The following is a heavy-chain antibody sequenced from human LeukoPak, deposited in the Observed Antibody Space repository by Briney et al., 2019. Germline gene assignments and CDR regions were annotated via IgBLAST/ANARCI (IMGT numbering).Heavy chain of an antibody. J-gene: IGHJ3*02. V-gene: IGHV4-39*07. CDR3: ARDPPYYYDSSGYYYVRGAFDI. Sequence: SETLSLTCTVSGGSISSSSYYWGWIRQPPGKGLEWIGSIYYSGSTYCNPSLKSRVTISVDTSKNQFSLKLSSVTAADTAVYYCARDPPYYYDSSGYYYVRGAFDIWGQGTMVTVSS. CDR2: IYYSGST. D-gene: IGHD3-22*01. CDR1: GGSISSSSYY.